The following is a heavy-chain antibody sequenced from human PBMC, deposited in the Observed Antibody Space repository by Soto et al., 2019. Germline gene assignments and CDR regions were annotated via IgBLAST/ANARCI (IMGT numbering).Heavy chain of an antibody. D-gene: IGHD4-4*01. CDR3: ASVTGDGYSSFNY. CDR1: GGSISSYY. V-gene: IGHV4-59*01. J-gene: IGHJ4*02. CDR2: IYYSGST. Sequence: PLETLSLTCTVSGGSISSYYWSWIRQPPGKGLEWIGYIYYSGSTNYNPSLKSRVTISVDTSKNQFSLKLSSVTAADTAVYYCASVTGDGYSSFNYWGQGTLVTVSS.